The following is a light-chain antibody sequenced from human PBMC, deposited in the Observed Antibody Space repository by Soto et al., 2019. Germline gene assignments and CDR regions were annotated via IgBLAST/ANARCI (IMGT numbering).Light chain of an antibody. CDR1: SSDVGSYNF. V-gene: IGLV2-23*02. Sequence: QSVLTQPASVSWSPGQSITISCTRTSSDVGSYNFVSWYQQHPGKVPKVMIYEVSKRPSGVSDRFSGSKSGNTASLTISGLQAEDEADYYCCADAGRSTYVFGTGTKVTVL. CDR3: CADAGRSTYV. CDR2: EVS. J-gene: IGLJ1*01.